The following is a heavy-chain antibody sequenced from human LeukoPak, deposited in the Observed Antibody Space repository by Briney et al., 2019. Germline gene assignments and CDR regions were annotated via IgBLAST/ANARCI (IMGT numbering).Heavy chain of an antibody. D-gene: IGHD2-15*01. CDR1: GYTFTGYY. V-gene: IGHV1-2*02. CDR2: INPNSGGT. J-gene: IGHJ4*02. CDR3: ARAPRYCSGGSCYHFDY. Sequence: ASVKVSCKASGYTFTGYYMHWVQQAPGQGLEWMGWINPNSGGTNYAQKFQGRVTMTRDTSISTAYMELGRLRSDDTAVYYCARAPRYCSGGSCYHFDYWGQGTLVTVSS.